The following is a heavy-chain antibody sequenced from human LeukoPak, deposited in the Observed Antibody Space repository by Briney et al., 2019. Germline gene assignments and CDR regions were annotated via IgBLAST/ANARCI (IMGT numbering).Heavy chain of an antibody. Sequence: GGSLRLSCAASGFTFSSYAMSWVRQAPGKGLEWVSAISGSGGSTYYADSVKGRFTISRDNSKNTLHLQMNSLRAEDTAVYYCAKDLLGYYYDSSGYDYWGQGTLVTVSS. CDR3: AKDLLGYYYDSSGYDY. D-gene: IGHD3-22*01. V-gene: IGHV3-23*01. CDR2: ISGSGGST. J-gene: IGHJ4*02. CDR1: GFTFSSYA.